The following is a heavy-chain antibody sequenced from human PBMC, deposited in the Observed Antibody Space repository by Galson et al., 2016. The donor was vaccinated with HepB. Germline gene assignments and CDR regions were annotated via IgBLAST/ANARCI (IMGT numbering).Heavy chain of an antibody. D-gene: IGHD1-26*01. CDR2: ITSGGST. J-gene: IGHJ4*02. Sequence: SLRLSCAASGFTFSSYAMTWVRQAPGKELEWVSVITSGGSTYYAASVKGRFTISRDNSKNTLYVQMNNLGAEDTAVYYCAKEDNIAGATTINNWGQGTLVTVSS. CDR3: AKEDNIAGATTINN. CDR1: GFTFSSYA. V-gene: IGHV3-23*01.